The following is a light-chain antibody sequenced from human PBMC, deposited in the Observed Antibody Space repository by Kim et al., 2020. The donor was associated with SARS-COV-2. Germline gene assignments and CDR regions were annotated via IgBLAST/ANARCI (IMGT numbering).Light chain of an antibody. CDR3: QQYNNWPPWT. V-gene: IGKV3-15*01. Sequence: SPGERTTLACRASQTISNNLAWYQQKPGQAPSLLIYGASTRATGNPARFSGSGSGTECTLTISSLQSEDFALYYCQQYNNWPPWTFGQGTKVDIK. J-gene: IGKJ1*01. CDR2: GAS. CDR1: QTISNN.